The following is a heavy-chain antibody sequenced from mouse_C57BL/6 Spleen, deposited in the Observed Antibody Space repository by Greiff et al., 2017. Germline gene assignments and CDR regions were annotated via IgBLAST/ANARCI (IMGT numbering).Heavy chain of an antibody. CDR3: ARYDYGGFAY. D-gene: IGHD2-4*01. V-gene: IGHV1-52*01. CDR2: IDPSDSET. CDR1: GYTFTSYW. Sequence: QVQLQQPGAELVRPGSSVKLSCKASGYTFTSYWMHWVKQRPIQGLEWIGNIDPSDSETHYNQKFKDKATLTVDKSASTAYMQLSSLTSEDSAVYYCARYDYGGFAYWGQGTLVTVSA. J-gene: IGHJ3*01.